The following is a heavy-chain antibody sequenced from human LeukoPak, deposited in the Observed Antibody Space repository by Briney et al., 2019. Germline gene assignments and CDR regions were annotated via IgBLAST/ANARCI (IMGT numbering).Heavy chain of an antibody. CDR3: ARHSLYSSYFDY. J-gene: IGHJ4*02. V-gene: IGHV4-30-4*07. CDR1: GGSICSGGYS. Sequence: SQTLSLTCAVSGGSICSGGYSWSWIRQPPGKGLEWIGYIYYSGSTNYNPSLKSRVTISVDTSKNQFSLKLSSVTAADTAVYYCARHSLYSSYFDYWGQGTLVTVSS. D-gene: IGHD6-19*01. CDR2: IYYSGST.